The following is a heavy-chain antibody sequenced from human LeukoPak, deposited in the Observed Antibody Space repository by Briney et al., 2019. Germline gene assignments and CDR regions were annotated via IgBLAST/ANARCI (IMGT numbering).Heavy chain of an antibody. Sequence: ASVKVSFKGSGYTFTSYGISWVRQAPGQGGEGMGWISAYNGNTNYAQKLQGRVTMTTDTSTSTAYMELRSLRSDDTAVYYCARDGHCTNVVCHYNSMDFWGQGTTVTVSS. CDR3: ARDGHCTNVVCHYNSMDF. CDR1: GYTFTSYG. D-gene: IGHD2-8*01. J-gene: IGHJ6*02. CDR2: ISAYNGNT. V-gene: IGHV1-18*01.